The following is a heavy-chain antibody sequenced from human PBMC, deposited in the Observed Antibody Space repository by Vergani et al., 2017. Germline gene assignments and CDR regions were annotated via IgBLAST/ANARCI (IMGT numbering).Heavy chain of an antibody. J-gene: IGHJ4*02. D-gene: IGHD6-19*01. V-gene: IGHV4-38-2*01. CDR3: ARQWLGAGGLFDH. CDR2: IYYSQNGKT. Sequence: QVQMQESGPGLVKSSETLSLTCAVSDDSIRGGYYWGWIRPPPGGGREWIGSIYYSQNGKTYSNPSLKSRVTMSVEATKNQFSLKLTSVTAADTAVYYCARQWLGAGGLFDHWGQGILVTVSS. CDR1: DDSIRGGYY.